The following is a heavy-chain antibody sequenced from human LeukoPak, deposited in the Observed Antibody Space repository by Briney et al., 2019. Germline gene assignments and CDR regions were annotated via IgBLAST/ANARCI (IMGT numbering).Heavy chain of an antibody. CDR1: GGTFSSYA. D-gene: IGHD6-13*01. CDR3: ASPRLMGIAAAGGSFDQ. V-gene: IGHV1-69*13. J-gene: IGHJ4*02. CDR2: IIPIFGTT. Sequence: SVKVSCKASGGTFSSYAISWVRQAPGQGLEWRGGIIPIFGTTNYAQKFLGRVTITADESTSTAYMDLSSLRSEDTAVYYCASPRLMGIAAAGGSFDQWGQGTLVTVSS.